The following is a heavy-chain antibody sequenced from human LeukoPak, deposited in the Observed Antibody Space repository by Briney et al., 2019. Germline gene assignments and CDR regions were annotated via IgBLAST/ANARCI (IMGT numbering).Heavy chain of an antibody. CDR3: ARGPIVVVVAATGYFQH. CDR1: GYTFTSYG. Sequence: ASVKVSCMASGYTFTSYGISWVRQAPGQGLDWMGCINAYNGNTNYAEKLQGRVTITTDTSKSTAYLGPRSLRSDDTAVYYCARGPIVVVVAATGYFQHWGQGTLVTVS. D-gene: IGHD2-15*01. CDR2: INAYNGNT. V-gene: IGHV1-18*01. J-gene: IGHJ1*01.